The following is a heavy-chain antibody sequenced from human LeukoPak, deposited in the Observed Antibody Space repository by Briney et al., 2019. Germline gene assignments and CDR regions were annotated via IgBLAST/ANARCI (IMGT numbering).Heavy chain of an antibody. CDR1: GFTVSSSY. J-gene: IGHJ4*02. D-gene: IGHD5-18*01. CDR3: AKGYNYAYEY. V-gene: IGHV3-53*01. Sequence: PGGSLRLSCAASGFTVSSSYMSWGRQAPGRGLEWVSLIYSGGSTYYAASVKGRFTISRDNSKNTLYLQMNSLRPEDTAVYYCAKGYNYAYEYWGQGTPVTVSS. CDR2: IYSGGST.